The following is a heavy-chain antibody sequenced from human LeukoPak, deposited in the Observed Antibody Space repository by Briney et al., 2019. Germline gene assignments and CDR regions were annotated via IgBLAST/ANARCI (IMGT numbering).Heavy chain of an antibody. Sequence: SETLSLTCTVSGYSISNGYYWDWIRQPPGRGLEWIGNIYRSGSTSYNPSLKSRVTISVDTSKNQFSLRVNSVTAADTAVYYCARRHSSGWFYYWGQGTLVTVSS. V-gene: IGHV4-38-2*02. CDR2: IYRSGST. D-gene: IGHD6-19*01. CDR3: ARRHSSGWFYY. CDR1: GYSISNGYY. J-gene: IGHJ4*02.